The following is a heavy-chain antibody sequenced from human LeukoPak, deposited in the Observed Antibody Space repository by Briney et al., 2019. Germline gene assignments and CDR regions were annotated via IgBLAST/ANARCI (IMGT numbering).Heavy chain of an antibody. J-gene: IGHJ4*02. D-gene: IGHD6-19*01. Sequence: SETLSLTCAVYGGSFSGYYWSWIRQPPGKGLEWIGEINHSGSTNYNPSLKSRVTISVDTSKNQFSLKLSSVTAADTAVYYCARARGEYSSCWEFDYWGQGTLVTVSS. V-gene: IGHV4-34*01. CDR3: ARARGEYSSCWEFDY. CDR2: INHSGST. CDR1: GGSFSGYY.